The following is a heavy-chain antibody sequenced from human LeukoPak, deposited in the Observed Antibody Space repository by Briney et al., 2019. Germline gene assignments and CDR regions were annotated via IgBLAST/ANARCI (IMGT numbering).Heavy chain of an antibody. CDR2: ISYDGSNK. CDR1: GFTFSSYG. CDR3: AKDQLAAAGNGYFDY. J-gene: IGHJ4*02. V-gene: IGHV3-30*18. D-gene: IGHD6-13*01. Sequence: AGGSLRLSCAASGFTFSSYGMHWVRQAPGKGLEWVAVISYDGSNKYYADSVKGRFTISRDNSKNTLYLQMNSLIAEDTAVYYCAKDQLAAAGNGYFDYWGQGTLVTVSS.